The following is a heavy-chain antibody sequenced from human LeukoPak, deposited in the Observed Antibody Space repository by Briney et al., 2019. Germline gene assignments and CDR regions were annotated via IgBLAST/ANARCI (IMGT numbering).Heavy chain of an antibody. CDR3: ARGGITIADYFDY. D-gene: IGHD1-7*01. Sequence: ASVKVSCKASGYTFTGYYMHWVRQAPGQGLEWMGWINPNSGRTEYAQNTQGGVTMTRDTSINTAYMELNNLRSDDTAVYYCARGGITIADYFDYWGQGTLVTVSS. V-gene: IGHV1-2*02. CDR2: INPNSGRT. J-gene: IGHJ4*02. CDR1: GYTFTGYY.